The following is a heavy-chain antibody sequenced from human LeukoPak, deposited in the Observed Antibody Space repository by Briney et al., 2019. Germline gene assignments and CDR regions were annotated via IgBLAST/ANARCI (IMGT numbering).Heavy chain of an antibody. Sequence: GGSLRLSCAASEFSMSGKRIHWVRQAPGKGLEDVSAISSNGVSTYYANSVKGRFTVSRDDSKNMVYLQMGSLRAEDMAVYYCVRCTNWYFALWGRGTLVTVSS. CDR2: ISSNGVST. V-gene: IGHV3-64*01. J-gene: IGHJ2*01. CDR1: EFSMSGKR. CDR3: VRCTNWYFAL.